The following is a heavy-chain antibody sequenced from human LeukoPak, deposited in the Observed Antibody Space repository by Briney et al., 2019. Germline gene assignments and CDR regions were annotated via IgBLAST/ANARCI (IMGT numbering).Heavy chain of an antibody. D-gene: IGHD1-26*01. CDR2: TWYDGSYK. CDR3: ARQFDGSHPNAFDI. CDR1: GFTFSSYG. Sequence: GRSLRLSCAASGFTFSSYGMHWVRQAPGKGLEWVAVTWYDGSYKYYGDSVKGRFTISRDNSKNTLYLQMASLRVEDTAVYYCARQFDGSHPNAFDIWGQDTMVTVSS. V-gene: IGHV3-33*01. J-gene: IGHJ3*02.